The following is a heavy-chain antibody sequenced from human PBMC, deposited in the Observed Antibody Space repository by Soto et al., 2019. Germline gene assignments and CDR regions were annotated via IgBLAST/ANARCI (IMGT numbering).Heavy chain of an antibody. D-gene: IGHD2-21*02. CDR1: GFTFDDYG. J-gene: IGHJ4*02. CDR3: ARERAYCGGDCYPELDY. V-gene: IGHV3-20*04. Sequence: VQLVESGGGVVRPGGSLRLSCAASGFTFDDYGMSWVRQAPGKGLEWVSGINWNGGSTGYADSVKGRFTISRDNAKSSLYLQMNSLRAEDTALYYCARERAYCGGDCYPELDYWGQGTLVTVSS. CDR2: INWNGGST.